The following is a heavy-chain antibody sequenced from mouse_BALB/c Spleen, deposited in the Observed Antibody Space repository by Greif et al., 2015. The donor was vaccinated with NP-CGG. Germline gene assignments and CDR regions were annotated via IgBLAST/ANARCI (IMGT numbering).Heavy chain of an antibody. V-gene: IGHV3-5*02. CDR3: ARYGYDYFDY. CDR1: GISITTGNYR. Sequence: EVQLVESGPGLVKPSQTVSLTCTVTGISITTGNYRWSWIRQFPGNKLEWIGYIYYSGTITYNPSLTSRTTITRDTSKNQIFLEMTSLTAEDTATYYCARYGYDYFDYWGQGTTLTVSS. J-gene: IGHJ2*01. CDR2: IYYSGTI. D-gene: IGHD2-2*01.